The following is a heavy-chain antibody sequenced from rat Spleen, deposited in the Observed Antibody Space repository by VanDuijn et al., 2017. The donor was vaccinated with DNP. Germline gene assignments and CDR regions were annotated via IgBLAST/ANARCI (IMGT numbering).Heavy chain of an antibody. CDR1: GYSITSNY. J-gene: IGHJ2*01. Sequence: QLQESGPGLVKPSQSLSLTCSVTGYSITSNYWGWIRKFPGNKLEWMGYINSAGSTNYNPSLKSRISITRDTSKNQFFLQVNSVTTEDTATYYCATEALDYWGQGVMVTVSS. CDR2: INSAGST. CDR3: ATEALDY. V-gene: IGHV3-3*01.